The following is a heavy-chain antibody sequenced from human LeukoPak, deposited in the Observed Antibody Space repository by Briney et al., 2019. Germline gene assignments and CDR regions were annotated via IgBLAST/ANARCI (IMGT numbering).Heavy chain of an antibody. V-gene: IGHV4-34*01. D-gene: IGHD5-18*01. CDR1: GGSFSGYY. Sequence: SETLSLTCAVYGGSFSGYYWSWIRQPSGKGLEWIGEINHSGSTNYNPSLKSRVTISVDTSKNQFSLKLSSVTAADTAVYYCARGRVGYSYGYGTFDYWGQGTLVTASS. CDR2: INHSGST. CDR3: ARGRVGYSYGYGTFDY. J-gene: IGHJ4*02.